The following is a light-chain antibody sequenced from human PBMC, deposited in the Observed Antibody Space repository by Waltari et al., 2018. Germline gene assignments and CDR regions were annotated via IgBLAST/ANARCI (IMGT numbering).Light chain of an antibody. J-gene: IGKJ1*01. CDR2: GAS. CDR3: QHYVRLPAT. Sequence: EVVLTQSPGTLSLSPGERATLACRASQSVGTSLAWSQQKPGQAPRLLIYGASRRATGIPDRFSGSGSGTDFSLTISRLEPEDFAVYYCQHYVRLPATFGQGTKVEIK. V-gene: IGKV3-20*01. CDR1: QSVGTS.